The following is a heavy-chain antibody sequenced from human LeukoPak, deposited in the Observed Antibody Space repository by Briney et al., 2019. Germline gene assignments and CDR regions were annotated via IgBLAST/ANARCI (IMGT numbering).Heavy chain of an antibody. J-gene: IGHJ4*02. Sequence: GGSLRLSCAASGFTFSNYWMKWVRQAPGKGLEWVASIQRDGSEKYYVESVKGRFTISRDNAKNSLYLQMNSLRAEDTAVYYCARQAYSRGNWGQGTLVTVAS. D-gene: IGHD6-19*01. CDR2: IQRDGSEK. V-gene: IGHV3-7*01. CDR1: GFTFSNYW. CDR3: ARQAYSRGN.